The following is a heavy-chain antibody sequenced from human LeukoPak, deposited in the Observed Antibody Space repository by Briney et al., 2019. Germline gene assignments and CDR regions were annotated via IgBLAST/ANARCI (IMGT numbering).Heavy chain of an antibody. CDR3: ARWAYGDSPFGY. CDR2: IIPIFGTA. Sequence: SVKVSCKASGGTFSSYAISWVRQAPGQGLEWMGGIIPIFGTANYAQKFQGRVTITTDESTSTAYMELSSLRSEDTAVYYCARWAYGDSPFGYWGXXXXXTVSS. J-gene: IGHJ4*01. CDR1: GGTFSSYA. V-gene: IGHV1-69*05. D-gene: IGHD4-17*01.